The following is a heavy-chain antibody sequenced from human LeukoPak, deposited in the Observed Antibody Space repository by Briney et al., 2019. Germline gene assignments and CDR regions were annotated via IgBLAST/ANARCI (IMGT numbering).Heavy chain of an antibody. V-gene: IGHV1-69*13. CDR3: AKDPLGGDETDY. D-gene: IGHD3-16*01. J-gene: IGHJ4*02. Sequence: SVKVSCKASGGTLSRYAISWVRQAPGQGLEWMGGIIASFGTANYAQKFQGRVTISADESSGTAYMELSSLRSEDTAIYYCAKDPLGGDETDYWGQGILVTVSS. CDR1: GGTLSRYA. CDR2: IIASFGTA.